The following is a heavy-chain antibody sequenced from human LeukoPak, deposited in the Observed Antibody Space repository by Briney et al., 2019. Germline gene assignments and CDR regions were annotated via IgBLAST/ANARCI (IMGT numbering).Heavy chain of an antibody. V-gene: IGHV4-30-4*01. D-gene: IGHD6-13*01. CDR1: GGSVSSGSYY. CDR2: IYYSGST. CDR3: ARDLGIAATTDY. Sequence: PSETLSLTCTVSGGSVSSGSYYWSWIRQPPGKGLEWIGYIYYSGSTYYNPSLKSRVTISVDTSKNQFSLKLSSVTAADTAVYYCARDLGIAATTDYWGQGTLVTVSS. J-gene: IGHJ4*02.